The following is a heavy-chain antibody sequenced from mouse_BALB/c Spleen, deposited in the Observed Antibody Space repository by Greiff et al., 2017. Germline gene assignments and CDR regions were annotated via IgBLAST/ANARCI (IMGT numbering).Heavy chain of an antibody. CDR2: ISSGGGST. V-gene: IGHV5-12-1*01. J-gene: IGHJ2*01. Sequence: DVHLVESGGGLVKPGGSLKLSCAASGFAFSSYDMSWVRQTPEKRLEWVAYISSGGGSTYYPDTVKGRFTISRDNAKNTLYLQMSSLKSEDTAMYYCARHRYVSSHYFDYWGQGTTLTVSS. CDR3: ARHRYVSSHYFDY. D-gene: IGHD1-1*01. CDR1: GFAFSSYD.